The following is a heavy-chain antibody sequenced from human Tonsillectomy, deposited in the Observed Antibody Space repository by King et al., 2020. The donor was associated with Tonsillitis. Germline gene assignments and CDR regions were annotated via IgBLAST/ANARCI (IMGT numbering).Heavy chain of an antibody. Sequence: QLQESGPGLVKPSETLSLTCTVAGGSISTNSYYWGWLRQPPGKGLDWIGNIYYSGNTYYNPSLKSRVTILVDTSKNQFSLKLSSVTAADTAVYYCARVPYDYLWGSFYGYFDYWGQGTLVTVSS. CDR1: GGSISTNSYY. D-gene: IGHD3-16*01. V-gene: IGHV4-39*01. CDR3: ARVPYDYLWGSFYGYFDY. CDR2: IYYSGNT. J-gene: IGHJ4*02.